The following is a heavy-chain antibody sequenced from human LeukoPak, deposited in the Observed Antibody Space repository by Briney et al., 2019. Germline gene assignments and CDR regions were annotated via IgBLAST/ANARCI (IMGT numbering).Heavy chain of an antibody. CDR3: AREVNYGDYGDNAFDI. V-gene: IGHV4-39*02. CDR2: IYYSGDT. Sequence: PSETLSLTCTVSTGSISSSSYYWGWFRQPPGKGLEWIGSIYYSGDTYSTPSLKSRVAISLDTSNNHFSLSLRSVTAADTAVYYCAREVNYGDYGDNAFDIWGQGTMVTVSS. J-gene: IGHJ3*02. CDR1: TGSISSSSYY. D-gene: IGHD4-17*01.